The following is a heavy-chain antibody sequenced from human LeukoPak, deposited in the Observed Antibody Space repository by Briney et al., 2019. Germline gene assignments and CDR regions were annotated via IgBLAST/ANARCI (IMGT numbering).Heavy chain of an antibody. Sequence: GGSLRLSCAASGFTFSSYNMNWVRQAPGKGLEWVSYISSSGSTIYYADSVKGRFTISRDNAKNSLYLQMNSLRAEDTAVYYCARDHSSGYYQKYYFDYWGQGTLVTVSS. CDR2: ISSSGSTI. CDR3: ARDHSSGYYQKYYFDY. J-gene: IGHJ4*02. D-gene: IGHD3-22*01. V-gene: IGHV3-48*03. CDR1: GFTFSSYN.